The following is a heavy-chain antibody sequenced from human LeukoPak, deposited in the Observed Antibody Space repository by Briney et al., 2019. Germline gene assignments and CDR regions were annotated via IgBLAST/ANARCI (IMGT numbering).Heavy chain of an antibody. CDR3: ATHVLFDSDNHSYWFDP. Sequence: SQRLSPTCSLSAASTTTFWCSWGRQPPRSGREWFAYIHYSGSTNYSPSLKGRVTMSLDTSKSQVSLMLTSVTAADTAVYFCATHVLFDSDNHSYWFDPWGQGTLVTVSS. CDR1: AASTTTFW. D-gene: IGHD5/OR15-5a*01. J-gene: IGHJ5*02. CDR2: IHYSGST. V-gene: IGHV4-59*08.